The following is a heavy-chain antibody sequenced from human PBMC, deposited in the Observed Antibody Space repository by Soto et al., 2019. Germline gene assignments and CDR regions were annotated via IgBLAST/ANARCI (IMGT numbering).Heavy chain of an antibody. Sequence: PGGSLRLSCAASGFTFNIYGMHWVRQAPGKGLEWVALILYDGSKKYYTDSVKGRFTISRDNSKNTLYLQMSSLTAEDTAVYYCAKGDGRNSVDYWGQGTLVTVSS. CDR1: GFTFNIYG. J-gene: IGHJ4*02. CDR3: AKGDGRNSVDY. CDR2: ILYDGSKK. V-gene: IGHV3-30*18. D-gene: IGHD2-21*01.